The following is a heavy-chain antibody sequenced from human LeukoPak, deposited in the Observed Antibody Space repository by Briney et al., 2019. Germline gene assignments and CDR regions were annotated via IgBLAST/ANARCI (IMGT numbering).Heavy chain of an antibody. J-gene: IGHJ5*02. CDR1: GGTFSSYA. CDR2: IIPIFGTA. CDR3: ASRGHGYPNWFDP. V-gene: IGHV1-69*01. D-gene: IGHD3-10*01. Sequence: GSSVKVSCKASGGTFSSYAISWVRQAPGQGLEWMGGIIPIFGTANYAQKFQGRVTTTADESTSTAYMELSSLRSEDTAVYYCASRGHGYPNWFDPWGQGTLVTVSS.